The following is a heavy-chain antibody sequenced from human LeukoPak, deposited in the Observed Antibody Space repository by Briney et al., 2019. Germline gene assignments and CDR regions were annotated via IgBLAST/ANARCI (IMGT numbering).Heavy chain of an antibody. J-gene: IGHJ4*02. CDR1: GFTFSSYG. V-gene: IGHV3-23*01. D-gene: IGHD3-10*01. CDR2: ISGSGGST. Sequence: GGTLRLSCAASGFTFSSYGMSWVRQAPGKGLEWVSAISGSGGSTYYADSVKGRFTISRDNSKNTLYPQMNSLRAEDTAVYYCAKTDYYGSGSYYNFLSVFDYWGQGTLVTVSS. CDR3: AKTDYYGSGSYYNFLSVFDY.